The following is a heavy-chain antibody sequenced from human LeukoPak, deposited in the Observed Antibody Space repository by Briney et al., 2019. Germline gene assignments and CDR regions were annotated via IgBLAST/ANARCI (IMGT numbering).Heavy chain of an antibody. J-gene: IGHJ4*02. CDR1: GFTFSSYA. D-gene: IGHD3-10*01. CDR3: ARDAGGYYGSGSYLDY. Sequence: GGSLRLSCAASGFTFSSYAMSWVRQAPGKGLEWVSAISGSGGSTYYADSVKGRFTISRDNSKNTLYLQMNSLRAEDTAVYYCARDAGGYYGSGSYLDYWGQGTLVTVSS. CDR2: ISGSGGST. V-gene: IGHV3-23*01.